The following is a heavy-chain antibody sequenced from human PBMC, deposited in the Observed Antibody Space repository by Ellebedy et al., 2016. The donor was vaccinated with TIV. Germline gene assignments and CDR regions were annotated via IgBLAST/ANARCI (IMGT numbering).Heavy chain of an antibody. Sequence: PGGSLRLSCEASGFSLSRSGMHWVRQAPGKGLEWVAAIYFDGLTNGLKKTYTDSVKGRFTISRDDPKNIVYLKMNSLRAEDTAVYYCARSEMIVVRNGMDVWGQGTTVTVSS. D-gene: IGHD3-22*01. V-gene: IGHV3-30*03. CDR1: GFSLSRSG. J-gene: IGHJ6*02. CDR3: ARSEMIVVRNGMDV. CDR2: IYFDGLTNGLKK.